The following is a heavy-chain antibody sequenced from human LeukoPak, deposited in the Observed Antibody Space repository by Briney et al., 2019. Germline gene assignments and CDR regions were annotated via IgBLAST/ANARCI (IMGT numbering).Heavy chain of an antibody. V-gene: IGHV4-59*12. Sequence: PSETLSLTCTVSGGSISSYYWSWIRQPPGKGLEWIGYIYYSGSTNYNPSLKSRVTISVDTSKNQFSLKLSSVTAADTAVYYCARGLVILTGYYPGYPYYYYGMDVWGQGTTVTVSS. J-gene: IGHJ6*02. CDR1: GGSISSYY. CDR2: IYYSGST. CDR3: ARGLVILTGYYPGYPYYYYGMDV. D-gene: IGHD3-9*01.